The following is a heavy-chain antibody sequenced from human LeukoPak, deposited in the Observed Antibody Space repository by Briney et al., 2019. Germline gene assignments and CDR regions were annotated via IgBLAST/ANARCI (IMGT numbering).Heavy chain of an antibody. CDR2: IHHSGGT. Sequence: SDTLSLTCSVSGASINSYWWSWVRQPPGGGLEWIAYIHHSGGTKYNPSLRNRATISLDTSKNQVSLMLTSVTAADAAVYFCAAHVLFDSNDYSFWFDPWGQGTLVTVSP. V-gene: IGHV4-59*08. J-gene: IGHJ5*02. CDR1: GASINSYW. D-gene: IGHD3-16*01. CDR3: AAHVLFDSNDYSFWFDP.